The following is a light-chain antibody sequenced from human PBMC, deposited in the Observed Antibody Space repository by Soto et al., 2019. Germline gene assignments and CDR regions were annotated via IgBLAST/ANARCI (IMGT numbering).Light chain of an antibody. CDR1: QSVSSN. Sequence: EIVMTQSPATLSVSPGERATLSCRASQSVSSNLAWYQQKPGQAPRLLIYGASTRATGIPVRFSGSGSGTEFTLTITRLQSEDFAFYYCQQYDNWPPYTFGQGTKLEIK. CDR3: QQYDNWPPYT. V-gene: IGKV3-15*01. CDR2: GAS. J-gene: IGKJ2*01.